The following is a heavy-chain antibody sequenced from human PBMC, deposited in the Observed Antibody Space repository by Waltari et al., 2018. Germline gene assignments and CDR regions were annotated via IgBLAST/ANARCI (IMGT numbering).Heavy chain of an antibody. CDR1: GFTFSSYA. D-gene: IGHD3-10*01. Sequence: QVQLVESGGGVVQPGRSLRLSCAASGFTFSSYAMHWVRQAPGKGLEWVAVISYDGSNKYYADSVKGRFTISRDNSKNTLYLQMNSLRAEDTAVYYCARDEYGSGLDYWGQGTLVTVSS. J-gene: IGHJ4*02. V-gene: IGHV3-30*01. CDR2: ISYDGSNK. CDR3: ARDEYGSGLDY.